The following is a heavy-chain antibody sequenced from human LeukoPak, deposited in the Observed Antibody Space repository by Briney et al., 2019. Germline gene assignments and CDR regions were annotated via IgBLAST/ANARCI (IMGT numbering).Heavy chain of an antibody. D-gene: IGHD6-19*01. CDR3: ARRPHYSSGWTYDI. J-gene: IGHJ3*02. CDR1: GYTFTNFW. Sequence: PGESLKISCKTSGYTFTNFWIAWVRQMPGKGLEWLGAIYPDDSDTRYSPSFQGQVTISADKSISTAYLQWSSLKASDTAMYYCARRPHYSSGWTYDIWGQGTMVTVSS. CDR2: IYPDDSDT. V-gene: IGHV5-51*01.